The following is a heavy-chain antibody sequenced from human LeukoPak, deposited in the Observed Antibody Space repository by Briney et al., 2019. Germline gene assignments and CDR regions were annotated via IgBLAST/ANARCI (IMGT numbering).Heavy chain of an antibody. D-gene: IGHD3-16*01. CDR2: MNPNSGNT. J-gene: IGHJ5*02. CDR3: ARAPGKGANWFDP. Sequence: GASVKVSCKASGYTFTSYDINWVRQATGQGLEWMGWMNPNSGNTGYAQKFQGRVTMTRNASISTAYMELSSLRSEDAAVYYCARAPGKGANWFDPWGQGTLVTVSS. CDR1: GYTFTSYD. V-gene: IGHV1-8*01.